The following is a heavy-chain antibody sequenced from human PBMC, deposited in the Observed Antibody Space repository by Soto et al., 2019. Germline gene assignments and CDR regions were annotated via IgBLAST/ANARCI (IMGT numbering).Heavy chain of an antibody. D-gene: IGHD6-19*01. V-gene: IGHV4-59*01. CDR1: GGSISSYY. CDR2: IYYSGST. Sequence: SETLSLTCTVSGGSISSYYWSWIRQPPGKVLEWIGHIYYSGSTNYNPSLKSRVTISADTSKNQFSLKLSSVTAADTAVYYCERVSSGYLNFDYWGQGTLVTVSS. J-gene: IGHJ4*02. CDR3: ERVSSGYLNFDY.